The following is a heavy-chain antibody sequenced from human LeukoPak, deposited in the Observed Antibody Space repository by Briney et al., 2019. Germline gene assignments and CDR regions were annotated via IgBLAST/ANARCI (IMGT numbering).Heavy chain of an antibody. CDR1: GFTFGNHD. J-gene: IGHJ4*02. Sequence: GGSLRLSCAVSGFTFGNHDMSWVRQAPGKGLEWVGRIKPKTDGETTEYAAPVKDRFSISRDDSKSMMYLQMNSLKTEDTAVYYCITPLPYSAQGGQGTLVTVSS. CDR3: ITPLPYSAQ. CDR2: IKPKTDGETT. V-gene: IGHV3-15*01. D-gene: IGHD2-21*01.